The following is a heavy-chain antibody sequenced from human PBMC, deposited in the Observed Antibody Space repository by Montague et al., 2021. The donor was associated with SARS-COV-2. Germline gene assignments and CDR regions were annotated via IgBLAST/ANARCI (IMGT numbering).Heavy chain of an antibody. Sequence: CAISGDSVSSNSATWNWVRQSPSRGLEWLGRTYYRSKWYNDYAVSVRGRVTINPDTSENQFSLQLNSVTPEDTAIYYCTSGREGNYNVMDVWGQGTTVTVSS. J-gene: IGHJ6*02. CDR1: GDSVSSNSAT. D-gene: IGHD1-1*01. CDR2: TYYRSKWYN. CDR3: TSGREGNYNVMDV. V-gene: IGHV6-1*01.